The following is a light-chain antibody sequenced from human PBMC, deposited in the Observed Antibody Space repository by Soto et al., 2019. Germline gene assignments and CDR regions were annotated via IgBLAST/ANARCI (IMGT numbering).Light chain of an antibody. V-gene: IGKV2-30*01. CDR2: KVS. J-gene: IGKJ2*01. CDR3: MQGTHCPPYT. CDR1: QSLLYSDGNTH. Sequence: DVVMTQSPLSLAVTLGQPASISCRSSQSLLYSDGNTHLNWFHQRPGQSPRRLIYKVSNRDSGGPDRFSGRGSGTDFTLKISRVEPEDVAFYYCMQGTHCPPYTFGQGTKLEIK.